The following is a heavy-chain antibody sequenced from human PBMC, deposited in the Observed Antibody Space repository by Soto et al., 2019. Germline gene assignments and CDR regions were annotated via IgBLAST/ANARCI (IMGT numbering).Heavy chain of an antibody. CDR1: VYSFTSYW. CDR3: ARLGGDYDDAFDI. V-gene: IGHV5-10-1*01. D-gene: IGHD2-21*02. CDR2: IDPSDSYT. J-gene: IGHJ3*02. Sequence: GESLKICCKGSVYSFTSYWISWVRQMPGKGLEWMGRIDPSDSYTNYSPSFQGHVTISADKSISTAYLQWSSLKASDTAMYYCARLGGDYDDAFDIWGQGTMVTVSS.